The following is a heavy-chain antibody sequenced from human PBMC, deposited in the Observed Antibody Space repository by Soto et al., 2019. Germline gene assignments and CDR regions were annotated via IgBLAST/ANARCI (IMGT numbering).Heavy chain of an antibody. Sequence: GESLKISCKGSGFTFTSYCIAWVRQMPGTGLEWMGIIYPGDSDSSYSPSFQVQVTISADKSINTAYLHWSSLKASNTAIYYCAKHEGYCSTTTGSNFDYWGQGTRVTVSS. CDR2: IYPGDSDS. CDR3: AKHEGYCSTTTGSNFDY. V-gene: IGHV5-51*01. CDR1: GFTFTSYC. D-gene: IGHD2-2*01. J-gene: IGHJ4*02.